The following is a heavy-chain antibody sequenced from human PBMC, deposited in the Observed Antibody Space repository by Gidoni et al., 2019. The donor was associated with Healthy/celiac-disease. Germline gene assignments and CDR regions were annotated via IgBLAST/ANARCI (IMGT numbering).Heavy chain of an antibody. Sequence: EVQLVESGGGLIQPGGSLRLSCAASGFTFSSYELNWVRQAPGKGLEWISYISPSGSTIYYADSVKGRFTISRDNAKNSLYLQMNSLRAEDTAVYYCARGGFRDGYYFDYWGQGTLVTVSS. CDR3: ARGGFRDGYYFDY. V-gene: IGHV3-48*03. J-gene: IGHJ4*02. CDR1: GFTFSSYE. D-gene: IGHD3-16*01. CDR2: ISPSGSTI.